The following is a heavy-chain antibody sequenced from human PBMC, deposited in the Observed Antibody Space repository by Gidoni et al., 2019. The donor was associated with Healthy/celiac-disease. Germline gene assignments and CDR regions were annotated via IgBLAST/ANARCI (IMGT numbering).Heavy chain of an antibody. V-gene: IGHV6-1*01. J-gene: IGHJ5*02. CDR1: GDSVSSNSAA. CDR2: TYYRTKWYN. CDR3: ARDPYDFWSGYSQGWFDP. D-gene: IGHD3-3*01. Sequence: QVQLQQSGPGLVKPSQTLSLTCAIPGDSVSSNSAAWNWIRQSPSRGLEWLGRTYYRTKWYNDYAVSVKSRITINPDTSKNQFSLQLNSVTPEDTAVYYCARDPYDFWSGYSQGWFDPWGQGTLVTVSS.